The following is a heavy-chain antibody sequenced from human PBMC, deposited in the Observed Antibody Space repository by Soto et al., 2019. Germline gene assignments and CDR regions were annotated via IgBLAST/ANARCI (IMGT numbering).Heavy chain of an antibody. CDR2: ISGSGGST. CDR3: ARGYSGSGPLDY. J-gene: IGHJ4*02. V-gene: IGHV3-23*01. Sequence: GGSLRLSCAASGFTFSSYAMSWVRQAPGKGLEWVSAISGSGGSTYYADSVKGRFTVSRDNSKNILYLQLNSLRAEDTAVYYCARGYSGSGPLDYWGQGTLVTVSS. D-gene: IGHD3-10*01. CDR1: GFTFSSYA.